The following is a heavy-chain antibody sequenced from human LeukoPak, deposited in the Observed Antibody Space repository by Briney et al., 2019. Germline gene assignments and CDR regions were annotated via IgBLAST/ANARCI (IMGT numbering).Heavy chain of an antibody. CDR3: ARAFPFDDYGDPDAFDF. D-gene: IGHD4-17*01. Sequence: PSETLSLTCIVSGGSISSGGYYWSWIRQHPGKGLEWIGYIYDSGTTYYNPSLKSRVSISVDTSKNQFSLKLSSVTAADTAVYYCARAFPFDDYGDPDAFDFWGQGTMVTVSS. CDR2: IYDSGTT. J-gene: IGHJ3*01. V-gene: IGHV4-31*03. CDR1: GGSISSGGYY.